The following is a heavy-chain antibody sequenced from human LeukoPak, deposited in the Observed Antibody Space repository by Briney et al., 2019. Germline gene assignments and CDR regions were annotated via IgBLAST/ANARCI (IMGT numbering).Heavy chain of an antibody. Sequence: PSETLSLTCAVYGGSFSGYYWSWIRQPPGKGLEWIGEINHSGSTNYNPSLKSRVTISVDTSKNQFSLKPSSVTAADTAVYYCARDIGYPDYWGQGTLVTVSS. CDR3: ARDIGYPDY. J-gene: IGHJ4*02. V-gene: IGHV4-34*01. CDR2: INHSGST. CDR1: GGSFSGYY. D-gene: IGHD5-18*01.